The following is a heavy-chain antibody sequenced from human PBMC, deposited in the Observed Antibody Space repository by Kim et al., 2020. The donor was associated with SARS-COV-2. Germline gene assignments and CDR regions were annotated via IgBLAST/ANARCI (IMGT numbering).Heavy chain of an antibody. CDR1: GYTFTSYY. CDR3: ARVPTYYYDSSGMGGAFDI. CDR2: INPSGGST. D-gene: IGHD3-22*01. V-gene: IGHV1-46*01. Sequence: ASVKVSCKASGYTFTSYYMHWVRQAPGQGLEWMGIINPSGGSTSYAQKFQGRVTMTRDTSTSTVYMELSSLRSEDTAVYYCARVPTYYYDSSGMGGAFDIWGQGTMVTVSS. J-gene: IGHJ3*02.